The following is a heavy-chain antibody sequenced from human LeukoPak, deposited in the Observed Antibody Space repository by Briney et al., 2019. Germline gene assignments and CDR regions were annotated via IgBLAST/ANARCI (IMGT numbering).Heavy chain of an antibody. J-gene: IGHJ4*02. D-gene: IGHD2-8*01. CDR3: ARERSCPDGLCYSYFDY. CDR1: GFTFSSYS. Sequence: PGGALRLSCAASGFTFSSYSMNGVGQARGKGVEGVGSISSSSSYIYYADSLKGRFTISRDNAKKSVYLQMNSLRDEDTAVYYCARERSCPDGLCYSYFDYWGQGTLVTVSS. V-gene: IGHV3-21*01. CDR2: ISSSSSYI.